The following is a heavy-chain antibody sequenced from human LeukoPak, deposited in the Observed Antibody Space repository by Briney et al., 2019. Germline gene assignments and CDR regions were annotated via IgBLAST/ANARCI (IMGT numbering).Heavy chain of an antibody. CDR2: IKQDGSEK. V-gene: IGHV3-7*01. CDR1: GFSFSSYW. Sequence: GGPLRLSCAASGFSFSSYWMTWVRQAPGKGLEWVANIKQDGSEKYFVDSVHGRFTISRDNAKNSLYLQMNSLGVEDAAVYYCARDERHWGAVAGGPDYWGQGTLVIVSS. J-gene: IGHJ4*02. CDR3: ARDERHWGAVAGGPDY. D-gene: IGHD6-19*01.